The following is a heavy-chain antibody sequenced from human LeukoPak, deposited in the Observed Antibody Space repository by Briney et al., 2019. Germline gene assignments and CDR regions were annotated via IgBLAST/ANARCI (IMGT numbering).Heavy chain of an antibody. J-gene: IGHJ5*02. CDR1: GGSFSGYY. Sequence: SETLSLTCAVYGGSFSGYYWSWIRQPPGKGLEWIGEINHSGSTNYNPSLKSRVTISVDTSKNQFSLKLSSVTAADTAVYYCARNVLLWFGEGYNWFDPWGQGTLVTVSS. CDR2: INHSGST. CDR3: ARNVLLWFGEGYNWFDP. D-gene: IGHD3-10*01. V-gene: IGHV4-34*01.